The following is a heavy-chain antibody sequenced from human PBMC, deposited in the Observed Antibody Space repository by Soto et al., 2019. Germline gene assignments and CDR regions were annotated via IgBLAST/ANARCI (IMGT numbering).Heavy chain of an antibody. D-gene: IGHD6-19*01. V-gene: IGHV3-33*01. CDR3: ARVGNGWYFDY. CDR1: GFTFSSYG. J-gene: IGHJ4*02. Sequence: QVQLVESGGGLVQPGRSLRLSCAASGFTFSSYGMHWVRQAPGKGLEWVAVIWYDGSNKYYADSVKGRFTISRDNSKNTLYLQMNGLRAEDTAVYYCARVGNGWYFDYWGQGTLVTVSS. CDR2: IWYDGSNK.